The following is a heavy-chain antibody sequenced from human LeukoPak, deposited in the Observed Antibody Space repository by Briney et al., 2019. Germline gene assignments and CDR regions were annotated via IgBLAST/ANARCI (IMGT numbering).Heavy chain of an antibody. J-gene: IGHJ4*02. CDR2: INPSGGST. Sequence: ASVEVSCKASGYTFTSYYMHWVRQAPGQGLEWMGIINPSGGSTSYAQKFQGRVTMTRDTSTSTVYMELSSLRSEDTAVYYCARDRGSYGSSWYAGYWGQGTLVTVSS. CDR1: GYTFTSYY. V-gene: IGHV1-46*01. D-gene: IGHD6-13*01. CDR3: ARDRGSYGSSWYAGY.